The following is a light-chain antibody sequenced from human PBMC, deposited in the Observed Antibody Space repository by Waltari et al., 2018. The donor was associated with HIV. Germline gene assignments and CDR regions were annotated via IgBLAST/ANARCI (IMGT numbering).Light chain of an antibody. CDR1: SRDVGSSHL. CDR2: EVS. CDR3: CSYAGSSTSYV. Sequence: QSALTQPASVSGSPGQSITISCPGTSRDVGSSHLVLWYHQHPGKAPKLMIYEVSKRPSGVSNRFSGSKSGNTASLTISGLQAEDEADYYCCSYAGSSTSYVFGTGTKVTVL. V-gene: IGLV2-23*02. J-gene: IGLJ1*01.